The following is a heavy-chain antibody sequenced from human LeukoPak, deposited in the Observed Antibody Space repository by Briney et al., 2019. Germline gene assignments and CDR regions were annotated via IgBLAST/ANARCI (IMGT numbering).Heavy chain of an antibody. V-gene: IGHV1-2*02. D-gene: IGHD6-13*01. CDR2: NNPNSGGT. Sequence: GASVKVSCKASGYTFTGYYMHWVRPAPGQGREWMGWNNPNSGGTNYAQKFQGRVTMTSDTSISTAYMELSRLRSDDTAVYYCARVGQQLVDNYYYYYMDVWGKGTTVTVSS. J-gene: IGHJ6*03. CDR1: GYTFTGYY. CDR3: ARVGQQLVDNYYYYYMDV.